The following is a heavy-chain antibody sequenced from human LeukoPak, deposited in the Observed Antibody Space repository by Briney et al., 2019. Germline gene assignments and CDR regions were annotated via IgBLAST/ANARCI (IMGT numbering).Heavy chain of an antibody. Sequence: SVKVSCKASGYTFTGYYMHWVRQAPGQGLEWMGGIIPIFGTANYAQKFQGRVTITADESTSTAYMELSSLRSEDTAVYYCARASVGATLGYYYYYMDVWGKGTTVTISS. CDR1: GYTFTGYY. CDR2: IIPIFGTA. D-gene: IGHD1-26*01. V-gene: IGHV1-69*13. CDR3: ARASVGATLGYYYYYMDV. J-gene: IGHJ6*03.